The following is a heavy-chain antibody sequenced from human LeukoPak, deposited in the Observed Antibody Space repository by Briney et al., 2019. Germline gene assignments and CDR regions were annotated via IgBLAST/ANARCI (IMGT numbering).Heavy chain of an antibody. CDR2: INPNSGGT. CDR1: GYTFTGYY. CDR3: ARSIVVVPAAMDYYYMDV. D-gene: IGHD2-2*01. V-gene: IGHV1-2*02. Sequence: ASVKVSCKASGYTFTGYYMHWVRQAPGQGLEWMGWINPNSGGTNYAQKFQGRVTMTRDTSISTAYMELSRLRSDDTAVYYCARSIVVVPAAMDYYYMDVWGKGTTVTVSS. J-gene: IGHJ6*03.